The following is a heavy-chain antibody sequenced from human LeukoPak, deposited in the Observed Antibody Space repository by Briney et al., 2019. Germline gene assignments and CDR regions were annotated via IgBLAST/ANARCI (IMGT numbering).Heavy chain of an antibody. CDR1: GFTFNTYW. Sequence: GGCLRLSCAASGFTFNTYWMSWVRQAPGKGLEWVAKIKPDARENFHVDSVKGRFTISRDNARNSLYLEMSTLRAEDTAVYYCARIYYYESSGYRYLDYWGQGILVTVSS. CDR2: IKPDAREN. CDR3: ARIYYYESSGYRYLDY. J-gene: IGHJ4*02. D-gene: IGHD3-22*01. V-gene: IGHV3-7*01.